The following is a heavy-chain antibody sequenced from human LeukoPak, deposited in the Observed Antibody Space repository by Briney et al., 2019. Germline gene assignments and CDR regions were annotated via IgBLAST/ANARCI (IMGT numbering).Heavy chain of an antibody. CDR2: IYYSGST. CDR3: ARVSYYYDSSGYRLNWFDP. D-gene: IGHD3-22*01. J-gene: IGHJ5*02. Sequence: SETLSLTCAVSGGSISSYYWSWIRQPPGKGLEWIGYIYYSGSTNYNPSLKSRVTISVDTSKNQFSLKLSSVTAADTAVYYCARVSYYYDSSGYRLNWFDPWGQGTLVTVSS. CDR1: GGSISSYY. V-gene: IGHV4-59*01.